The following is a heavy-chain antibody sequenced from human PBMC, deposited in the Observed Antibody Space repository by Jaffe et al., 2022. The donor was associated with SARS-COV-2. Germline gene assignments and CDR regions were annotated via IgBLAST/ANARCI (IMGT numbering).Heavy chain of an antibody. Sequence: EVQLVESGGGLVQPGGSLRLSCAASGFTFSSYWMSWVRQAPGKGLEWVANIKQDGSEEYFVDSVRGRFTISRDNAKNSLYLQMNSLRAEDTAVYYCARERGFTLIRGVIPRRSSFDIWGQGTMVTVSS. CDR1: GFTFSSYW. CDR2: IKQDGSEE. V-gene: IGHV3-7*01. J-gene: IGHJ3*02. D-gene: IGHD3-10*01. CDR3: ARERGFTLIRGVIPRRSSFDI.